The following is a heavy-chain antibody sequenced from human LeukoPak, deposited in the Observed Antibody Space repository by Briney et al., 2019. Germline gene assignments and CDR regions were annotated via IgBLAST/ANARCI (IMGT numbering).Heavy chain of an antibody. J-gene: IGHJ2*01. CDR1: GCFFGGYA. D-gene: IGHD2-21*02. Sequence: GGSLRLSCAASGCFFGGYALHWVRLAPGKGLEWVASISWNCGDIVHADSVKGRFTIARDNAKNSLYLQMDSLRTENTALYYCVKSGGYATAIRYFDLWGRGTLVTVSS. CDR2: ISWNCGDI. CDR3: VKSGGYATAIRYFDL. V-gene: IGHV3-9*01.